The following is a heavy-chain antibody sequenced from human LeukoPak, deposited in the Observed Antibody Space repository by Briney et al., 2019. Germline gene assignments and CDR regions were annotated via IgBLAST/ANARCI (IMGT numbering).Heavy chain of an antibody. J-gene: IGHJ4*02. Sequence: GRSLRLSCAASGFTFSSYGMHWVRQAPGKGLEWVAVISYDGSNKYFADSVKGRLTISRDNSKNTLYLQMNSLRAEDTAVYYCVNGWDIDYWGQGTLVTVSS. D-gene: IGHD6-19*01. CDR1: GFTFSSYG. CDR2: ISYDGSNK. CDR3: VNGWDIDY. V-gene: IGHV3-30*03.